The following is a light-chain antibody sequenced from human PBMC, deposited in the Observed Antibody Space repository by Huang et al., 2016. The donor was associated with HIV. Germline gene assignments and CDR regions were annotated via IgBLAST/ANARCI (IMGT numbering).Light chain of an antibody. J-gene: IGKJ1*01. Sequence: IQMTQSPSSLSASIGDRVTITCQASQDIGKYLNWYQQKSGQAPKLLIFDPSNLQTRHSLRLSGSGSGTEFTSTVNTLQHEDIETHYCHRYDRILPWPFGEGTRVQI. CDR1: QDIGKY. CDR3: HRYDRILPWP. CDR2: DPS. V-gene: IGKV1-33*01.